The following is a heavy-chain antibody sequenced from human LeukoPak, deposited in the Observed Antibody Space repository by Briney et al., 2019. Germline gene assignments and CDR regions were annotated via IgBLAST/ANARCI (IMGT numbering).Heavy chain of an antibody. J-gene: IGHJ4*02. CDR3: ARDSHVLLWFGDLFD. V-gene: IGHV1-2*02. Sequence: ASVKVSCKASGYTFTGYYMHWVRQAPGQGLEWMGWINPNSGGTNYAQKFQGRVTMTRDTSISTAYMELSRLRSDDTAVYYCARDSHVLLWFGDLFDWGQGTLVTVSS. CDR2: INPNSGGT. D-gene: IGHD3-10*01. CDR1: GYTFTGYY.